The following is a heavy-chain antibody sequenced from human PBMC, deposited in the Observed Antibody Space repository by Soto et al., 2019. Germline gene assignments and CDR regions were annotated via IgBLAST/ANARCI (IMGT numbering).Heavy chain of an antibody. D-gene: IGHD3-10*01. J-gene: IGHJ6*02. Sequence: SETLSLTCAVYGGSFSGYYGSWIRQHPGKGLEWIGEINHSGSTNYNPSLKSRVTISVDTSKNQSSLKLSSVTAADTTVYYCARSSITMVRGSKRYYYYGMDVWGQGTTVTVS. CDR1: GGSFSGYY. CDR3: ARSSITMVRGSKRYYYYGMDV. CDR2: INHSGST. V-gene: IGHV4-34*01.